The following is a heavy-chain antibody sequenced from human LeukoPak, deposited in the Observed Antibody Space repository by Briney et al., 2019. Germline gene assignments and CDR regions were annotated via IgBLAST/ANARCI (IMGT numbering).Heavy chain of an antibody. CDR2: ISGSGGST. J-gene: IGHJ4*02. CDR1: GFTFSSYA. D-gene: IGHD3-10*01. Sequence: GGSLRLSCAASGFTFSSYAMSWVRQAPGKGLEWVSAISGSGGSTYYADSVKGRFTISRDNSKNPLYLQMNRLRAEDTAVYYCALLFVIFDYWGQGTLVTVSS. V-gene: IGHV3-23*01. CDR3: ALLFVIFDY.